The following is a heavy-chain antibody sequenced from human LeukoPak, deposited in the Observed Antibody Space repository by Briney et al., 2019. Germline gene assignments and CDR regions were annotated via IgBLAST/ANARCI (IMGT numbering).Heavy chain of an antibody. V-gene: IGHV1-8*01. CDR1: GYTFTSYD. D-gene: IGHD3-3*01. CDR3: ATATTPTYYDFWSGYYHYYYYYMDV. CDR2: MNPNSGNT. J-gene: IGHJ6*03. Sequence: ASVKVSCKASGYTFTSYDINWVRQATGQGLEWMGWMNPNSGNTGYARKFQGRVTMTRNTSISTAYMELSSLRSEDTAVYYCATATTPTYYDFWSGYYHYYYYYMDVWGKGTTATVSS.